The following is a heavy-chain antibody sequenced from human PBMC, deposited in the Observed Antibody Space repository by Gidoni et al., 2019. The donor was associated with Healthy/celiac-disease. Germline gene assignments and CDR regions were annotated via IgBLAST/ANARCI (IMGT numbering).Heavy chain of an antibody. J-gene: IGHJ5*02. D-gene: IGHD5-12*01. V-gene: IGHV2-5*01. Sequence: QITLKESGPTLVKPTQTLTLTCTFSGFSLSTSGVGVGWIRQPPGKALEWLALIYWNDDKRYSPSLKSRLTITKDTSKNQVVLTMTNMDPVDTATYYCAHSPGYEGPFLPDPGNWFDPWGQGTLVTVSS. CDR1: GFSLSTSGVG. CDR3: AHSPGYEGPFLPDPGNWFDP. CDR2: IYWNDDK.